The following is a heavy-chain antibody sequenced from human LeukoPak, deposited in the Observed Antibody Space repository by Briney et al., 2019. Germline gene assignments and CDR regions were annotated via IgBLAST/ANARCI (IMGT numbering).Heavy chain of an antibody. Sequence: AASVKVSCKASGYSFTSWYIHWVRQAPGQGLVWMGLFNPSGGRTNYAQKLQGRVTLTGDTSTSTVYMELSSLESEDTAVYYCAREIYGMDVWGQGTTVSVSS. V-gene: IGHV1-46*04. CDR3: AREIYGMDV. CDR2: FNPSGGRT. CDR1: GYSFTSWY. J-gene: IGHJ6*02.